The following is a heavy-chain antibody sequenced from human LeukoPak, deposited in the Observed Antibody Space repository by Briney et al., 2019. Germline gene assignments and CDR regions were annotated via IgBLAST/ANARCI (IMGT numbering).Heavy chain of an antibody. V-gene: IGHV3-73*01. J-gene: IGHJ4*02. CDR3: TRLATVDNTYFDY. CDR2: IRSKANSYAT. CDR1: GFTFSGSA. D-gene: IGHD4-23*01. Sequence: GGSLRLSCAASGFTFSGSAMHWVRQASGKGLEWVGRIRSKANSYATAYAASVKGRFTISRDDSKDTAYLQMNCLKTEDTAVYYCTRLATVDNTYFDYWGQGTLVTVSS.